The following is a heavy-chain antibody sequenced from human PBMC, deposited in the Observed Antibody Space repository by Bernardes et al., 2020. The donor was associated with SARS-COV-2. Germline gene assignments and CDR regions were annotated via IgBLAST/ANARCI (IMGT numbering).Heavy chain of an antibody. CDR3: ARDEGGNWNVMDS. J-gene: IGHJ4*02. CDR1: GYTFTSYG. CDR2: ISGYNGTT. Sequence: ASVKVSCKTAGYTFTSYGISWVRQAPGQGLEWVGWISGYNGTTTYAQKFKDRVTMTTDTSTSTAYMELRSLKSDDKAVYYCARDEGGNWNVMDSWGQGTLVTVAS. V-gene: IGHV1-18*04. D-gene: IGHD1-20*01.